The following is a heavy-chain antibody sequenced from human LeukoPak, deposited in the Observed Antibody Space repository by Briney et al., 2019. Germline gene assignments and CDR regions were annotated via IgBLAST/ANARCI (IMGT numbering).Heavy chain of an antibody. CDR2: IYYSGST. D-gene: IGHD5-12*01. V-gene: IGHV4-30-4*01. Sequence: SETLSLTCTVSGGSISSGDYYWRWLRQPPGKGLEWIGYIYYSGSTYCNPSLKSRVTISVDTSKNQFSLKLSSVTAADTAVYYCARNVDIVATIGSPWFDPWGQGTLVTVSS. CDR1: GGSISSGDYY. J-gene: IGHJ5*02. CDR3: ARNVDIVATIGSPWFDP.